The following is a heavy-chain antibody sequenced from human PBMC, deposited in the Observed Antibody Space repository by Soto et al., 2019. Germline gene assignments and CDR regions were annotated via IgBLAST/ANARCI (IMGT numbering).Heavy chain of an antibody. CDR3: ARDVDIVVVPAASYYYYYMDV. J-gene: IGHJ6*03. Sequence: ASVKVSCKASGYTFTSYAMHWVRQAPGQRLERMGWINAGNGNTKYSQKFQGRVTMTRDTSTSTVYMELSSLRSEDTAVYYCARDVDIVVVPAASYYYYYMDVWGKGTTVTVSS. D-gene: IGHD2-2*03. CDR1: GYTFTSYA. V-gene: IGHV1-3*01. CDR2: INAGNGNT.